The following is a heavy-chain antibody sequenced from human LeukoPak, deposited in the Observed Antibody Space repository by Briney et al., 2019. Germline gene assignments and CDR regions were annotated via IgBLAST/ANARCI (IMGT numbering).Heavy chain of an antibody. CDR3: AKDHYGDFFGFGY. J-gene: IGHJ4*02. CDR2: ISYDGSNK. Sequence: PGGSLRLSCAASGFIFSNYVMHWVRQAPGKGLEWVAVISYDGSNKNYADYVKGRFTISRDNSKNTLYLQMNSLRAEDTAVYYCAKDHYGDFFGFGYWGQGTLVTVSS. D-gene: IGHD4-17*01. CDR1: GFIFSNYV. V-gene: IGHV3-30*18.